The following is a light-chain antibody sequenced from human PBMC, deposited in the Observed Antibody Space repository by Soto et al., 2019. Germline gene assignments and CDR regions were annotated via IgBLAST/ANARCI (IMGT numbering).Light chain of an antibody. J-gene: IGKJ4*01. CDR3: QQYYSTPFT. Sequence: DIVITQSPYSLSVSLCERATINCKSSQSVLYSSNNKNYLAWYQQKPGQPPKLLIYWASTRESGVPDRFSGSGSGTDFTLTISSLQAEDVAVYYCQQYYSTPFTFGGGTKVDIK. CDR2: WAS. V-gene: IGKV4-1*01. CDR1: QSVLYSSNNKNY.